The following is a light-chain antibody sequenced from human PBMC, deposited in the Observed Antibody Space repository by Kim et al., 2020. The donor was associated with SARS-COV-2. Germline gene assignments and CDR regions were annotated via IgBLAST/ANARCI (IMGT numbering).Light chain of an antibody. Sequence: GKTVTISCTRSSGSIAHNYVQWYQQRPGRAPTTVIFEDNQRPSGVPDRFSGSIDSSSNSASLTISGLKTEDEADYHCQSSDSSVWVFGGGTQLTVL. CDR2: EDN. CDR3: QSSDSSVWV. CDR1: SGSIAHNY. J-gene: IGLJ3*02. V-gene: IGLV6-57*03.